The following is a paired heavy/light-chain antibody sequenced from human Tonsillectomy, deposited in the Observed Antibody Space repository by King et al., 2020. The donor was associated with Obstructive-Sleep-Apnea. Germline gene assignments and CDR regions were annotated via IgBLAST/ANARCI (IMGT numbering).Heavy chain of an antibody. V-gene: IGHV1-46*01. J-gene: IGHJ4*02. D-gene: IGHD1-26*01. CDR2: INPSGGST. CDR3: ARSTTSFDY. Sequence: QVQLVHSGTEVKKPGASVKVSCKASGYTFTMFYIHWVRQAPGQGLEWMGMINPSGGSTTYAQKFQGRVTMTRDTSTSTVYMELTSLRSEDTAVYYCARSTTSFDYWGQGTLVTVSS. CDR1: GYTFTMFY.
Light chain of an antibody. Sequence: EIVLTQSPATLSLSPGERATLSCRASQSISSYLAWYQQKPGQAPRLLIYDASIRATGIPARFSGSGSGTDFTLTISSLEPEDFAIYYCQQRSDPITFGQGTRLEIK. CDR1: QSISSY. J-gene: IGKJ5*01. V-gene: IGKV3-11*01. CDR3: QQRSDPIT. CDR2: DAS.